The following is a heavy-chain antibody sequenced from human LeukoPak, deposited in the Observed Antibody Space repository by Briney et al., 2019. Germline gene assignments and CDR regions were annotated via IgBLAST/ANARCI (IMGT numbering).Heavy chain of an antibody. V-gene: IGHV4-59*12. J-gene: IGHJ6*03. CDR3: ARTYGGPYYYYYYMDV. CDR1: GGSISSYY. Sequence: SETLSLTCTVSGGSISSYYWSWIRQPPGKGLEWIGYIYYSGSTNYNPSLKSRVTMSVDTSKNQFSLKLSSVTAADTAVYYCARTYGGPYYYYYYMDVWGKGTTVTVSS. CDR2: IYYSGST. D-gene: IGHD4-23*01.